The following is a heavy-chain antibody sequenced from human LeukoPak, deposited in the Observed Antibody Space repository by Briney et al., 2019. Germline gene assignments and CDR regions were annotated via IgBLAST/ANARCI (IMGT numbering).Heavy chain of an antibody. CDR2: IYNSGST. V-gene: IGHV4-59*01. CDR1: GGSISSYY. J-gene: IGHJ4*02. Sequence: SETLSLTCTVSGGSISSYYWSWIRQPPGKGLEWIEYIYNSGSTNYNPSLKSRVTISVDTSKNQFSLKLSSVTAADTAVYYCARVSGSSGWYYFDYWGQGTLVTVSS. CDR3: ARVSGSSGWYYFDY. D-gene: IGHD6-19*01.